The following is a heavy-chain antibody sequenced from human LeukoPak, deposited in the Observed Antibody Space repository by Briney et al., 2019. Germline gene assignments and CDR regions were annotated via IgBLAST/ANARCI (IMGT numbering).Heavy chain of an antibody. CDR1: GGSISSSSYY. CDR3: ARAVARTKYYYYYGMDV. J-gene: IGHJ6*02. V-gene: IGHV4-39*07. Sequence: SETLSLTCTVSGGSISSSSYYWSWIRQPPGKGLEWIGEINHSGSTNYNPSLKSRVTISVDTSKNQFSLKLSSVTAADTAVYYCARAVARTKYYYYYGMDVWGQGTTVTVSS. D-gene: IGHD1-1*01. CDR2: INHSGST.